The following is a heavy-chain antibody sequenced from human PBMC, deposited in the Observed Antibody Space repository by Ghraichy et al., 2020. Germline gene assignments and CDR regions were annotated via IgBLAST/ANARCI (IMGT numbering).Heavy chain of an antibody. V-gene: IGHV4-30-2*01. J-gene: IGHJ3*02. D-gene: IGHD3-22*01. Sequence: SETLSLTCAVSGGSISSGGYSWSWIRQPPGKGLEWIGYIYHSGSTYYNPSLKSRVTISVDRSKNQFSLKLSSVTAADTAVYYCARAFPDSSGYYSGAFDIWGQGTMVTVSS. CDR1: GGSISSGGYS. CDR3: ARAFPDSSGYYSGAFDI. CDR2: IYHSGST.